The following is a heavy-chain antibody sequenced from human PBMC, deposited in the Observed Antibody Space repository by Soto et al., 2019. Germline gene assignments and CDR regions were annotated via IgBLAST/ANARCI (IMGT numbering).Heavy chain of an antibody. CDR1: GYTFTSYG. CDR3: AREGRGWYVVY. D-gene: IGHD6-19*01. Sequence: ASVKVSCKASGYTFTSYGISWVRQAPGQGLEWMGWISAYNGNTNYAQKLQGRVTMTTDPSTSTAYMELRSLSSDDTAVYYCAREGRGWYVVYWGQGTLVTVSS. CDR2: ISAYNGNT. J-gene: IGHJ4*02. V-gene: IGHV1-18*01.